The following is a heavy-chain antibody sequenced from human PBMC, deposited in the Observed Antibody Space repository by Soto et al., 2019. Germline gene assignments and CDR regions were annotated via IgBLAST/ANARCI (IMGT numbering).Heavy chain of an antibody. J-gene: IGHJ4*02. CDR1: GGSISSSNW. V-gene: IGHV4-4*02. CDR2: IYHSGST. CDR3: ARDPSIAARPLDY. D-gene: IGHD6-6*01. Sequence: SETLSLTCAVSGGSISSSNWWSWVRQPPGKGLEWIGEIYHSGSTNYNPSLKSRVTISVDKSKNQFSLKLSSVTAADTAVCYCARDPSIAARPLDYWGQGTLVTVSS.